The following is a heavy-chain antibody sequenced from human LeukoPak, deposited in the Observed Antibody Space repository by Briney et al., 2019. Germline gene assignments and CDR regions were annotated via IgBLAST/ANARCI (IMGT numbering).Heavy chain of an antibody. Sequence: PGGSLRLSCVASGFTFSSYAMSWVRQAPGKGREWVSAISGSGGSTYYADSVKGRFTISRDNSKNTLYLQMNSLRAEDTAVYYCAKEPNGYNGGYWFDPWGQGTLVTVAS. D-gene: IGHD5-24*01. J-gene: IGHJ5*02. CDR3: AKEPNGYNGGYWFDP. V-gene: IGHV3-23*01. CDR1: GFTFSSYA. CDR2: ISGSGGST.